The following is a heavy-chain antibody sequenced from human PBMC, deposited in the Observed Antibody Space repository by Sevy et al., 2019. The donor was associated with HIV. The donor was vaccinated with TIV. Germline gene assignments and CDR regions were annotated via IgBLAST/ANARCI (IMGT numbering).Heavy chain of an antibody. CDR2: ISNSGNTI. J-gene: IGHJ4*02. V-gene: IGHV3-48*03. CDR3: ARDLPPSATTVAHFDY. D-gene: IGHD4-17*01. Sequence: GGSLRLSCTASGFTFSTYEMNWVRQAPGKGLEWVSYISNSGNTIYYSDSVKGRFTISRENAKNSRYLQMNSLRAADTAVYYCARDLPPSATTVAHFDYWGRGTLVTVSS. CDR1: GFTFSTYE.